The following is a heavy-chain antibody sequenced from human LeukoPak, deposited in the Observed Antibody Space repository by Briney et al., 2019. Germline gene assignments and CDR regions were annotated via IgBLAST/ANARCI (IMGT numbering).Heavy chain of an antibody. CDR3: AKREAAIGVIDY. Sequence: GGSLRLSCAASGFIFSTYAMGWVRQAPGKGLEWVSVIGGSGANTYYADAVKGRFTMSRDNSKNTLYLQMNSLRVEDTAVYYCAKREAAIGVIDYWGQGTLVTVSS. D-gene: IGHD6-13*01. J-gene: IGHJ4*02. CDR2: IGGSGANT. V-gene: IGHV3-23*01. CDR1: GFIFSTYA.